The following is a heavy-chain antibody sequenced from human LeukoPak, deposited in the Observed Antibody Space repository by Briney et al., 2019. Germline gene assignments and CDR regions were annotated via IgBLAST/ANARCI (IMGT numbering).Heavy chain of an antibody. Sequence: GGSLRLSCAASGFTLAYSAMSWVRQARGKRREWVSAISGSAATTSYADSVQGRFTISRDNSKNILYLQMHSLRPEDTATYYCAKDSPTMIVSIWQDWGQGTLVSVSS. CDR3: AKDSPTMIVSIWQD. CDR2: ISGSAATT. V-gene: IGHV3-23*01. J-gene: IGHJ4*02. CDR1: GFTLAYSA. D-gene: IGHD5/OR15-5a*01.